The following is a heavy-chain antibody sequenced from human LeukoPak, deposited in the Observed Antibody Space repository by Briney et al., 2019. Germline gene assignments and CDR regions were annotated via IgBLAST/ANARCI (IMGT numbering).Heavy chain of an antibody. CDR2: IYYSGST. D-gene: IGHD6-6*01. CDR3: ARVSTQLVPVY. Sequence: SEPLSLTCSVSGGSISSYYWSWLRQPPGKGLEWIGYIYYSGSTNYNPSLKSRVSISVDTSKNQFSLKLSSVTAADTAVYYCARVSTQLVPVYWGQGTLVTVSS. J-gene: IGHJ4*02. CDR1: GGSISSYY. V-gene: IGHV4-59*01.